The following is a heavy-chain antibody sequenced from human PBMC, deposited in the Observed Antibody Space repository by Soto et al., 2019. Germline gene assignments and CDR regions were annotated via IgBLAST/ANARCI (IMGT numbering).Heavy chain of an antibody. V-gene: IGHV1-18*01. CDR3: ARDEGSSWDPHAEYFQH. Sequence: ASVKVSCKASGYTFTRYGISWVRQAPGQGLEWMGWISVYNGNTNYAQKLQGRVTMTTDTSTSTAYMELRSLRSDDTAMYYCARDEGSSWDPHAEYFQHWGQGTLVTVSS. CDR1: GYTFTRYG. CDR2: ISVYNGNT. D-gene: IGHD6-13*01. J-gene: IGHJ1*01.